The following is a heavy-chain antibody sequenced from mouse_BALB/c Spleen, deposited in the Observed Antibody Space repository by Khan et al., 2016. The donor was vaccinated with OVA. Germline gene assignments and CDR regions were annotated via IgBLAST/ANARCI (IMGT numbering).Heavy chain of an antibody. Sequence: VQLQESGPGLAAPSQSLSITCTLSGFSLTNYGVHWVRQLPGKGLEWLVVIWSDGTTTYNSYLKSCLTITKDNTQRQVFFTLNSLQTDDTAIYFFARQTYYHYNIVYYWGQGTTVTVSS. CDR1: GFSLTNYG. V-gene: IGHV2-6-1*01. CDR2: IWSDGTT. J-gene: IGHJ4*01. CDR3: ARQTYYHYNIVYY. D-gene: IGHD2-4*01.